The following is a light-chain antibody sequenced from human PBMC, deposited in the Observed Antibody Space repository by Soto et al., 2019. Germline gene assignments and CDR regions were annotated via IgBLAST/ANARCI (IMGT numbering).Light chain of an antibody. V-gene: IGKV3-15*01. Sequence: EIVMTQSPATPSVFPGEGATLLGRASQSISSNFAWYQQKPGQAPRLFIYGASTRANGVPARFSGSGSGTEFTLSISSLQSEDVAAYYCQQYQNWPLTFGGGTKVDIK. CDR1: QSISSN. CDR2: GAS. CDR3: QQYQNWPLT. J-gene: IGKJ4*01.